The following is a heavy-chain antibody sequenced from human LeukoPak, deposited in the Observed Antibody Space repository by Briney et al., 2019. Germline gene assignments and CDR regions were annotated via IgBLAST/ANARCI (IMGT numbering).Heavy chain of an antibody. CDR1: GFTFSSYS. CDR3: ARAPSLLWFGELEH. Sequence: GGSLRLSCAASGFTFSSYSMNWVRQAPGKGLEWVSYISSSSSTIYYADSVKGRFTISRDNAKNSLYLQMNSLRAEDTAVYYCARAPSLLWFGELEHWGQGTLVTVSS. V-gene: IGHV3-48*04. D-gene: IGHD3-10*01. J-gene: IGHJ4*02. CDR2: ISSSSSTI.